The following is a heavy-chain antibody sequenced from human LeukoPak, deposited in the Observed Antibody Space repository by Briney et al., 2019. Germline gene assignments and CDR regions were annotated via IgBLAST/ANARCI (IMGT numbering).Heavy chain of an antibody. CDR3: ARDYRDGSYYSHFDY. J-gene: IGHJ4*02. CDR2: IIPIFGTA. Sequence: SVKVSCKASGGTFSSYAISWVRQAPGQGLEWMGGIIPIFGTANYAQKFQGRVTITADESTSTAYMELSSLRSEDTAVYYCARDYRDGSYYSHFDYWGQGTLVTVSS. CDR1: GGTFSSYA. D-gene: IGHD1-26*01. V-gene: IGHV1-69*01.